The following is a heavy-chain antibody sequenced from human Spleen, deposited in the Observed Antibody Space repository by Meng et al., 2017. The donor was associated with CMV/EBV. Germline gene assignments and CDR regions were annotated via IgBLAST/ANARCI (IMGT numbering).Heavy chain of an antibody. Sequence: GGSLRLSCAASGFTFDDYAMHWVRQAPGKGLEWVSGISWNSGSIGYADSVKGRFTISRDLSKSTLYLQMDSLRAEDTAVYYCTKVGTSTQTDFYYYAMDVWGQGTTVTVSS. J-gene: IGHJ6*02. CDR3: TKVGTSTQTDFYYYAMDV. CDR2: ISWNSGSI. D-gene: IGHD2-2*01. CDR1: GFTFDDYA. V-gene: IGHV3-9*01.